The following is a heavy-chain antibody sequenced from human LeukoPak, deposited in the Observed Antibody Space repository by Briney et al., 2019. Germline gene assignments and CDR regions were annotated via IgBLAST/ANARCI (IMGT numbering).Heavy chain of an antibody. Sequence: PGGSLRLSCTVSGFTVSSNSMSWVRQAPGKGLEWVSVIYSGGGTYYADSVKGRFTISRDNSKNTLYLQMNSLRAEDTAVYYCAKLLYYYDSSQPYWGQGTLVTVSS. D-gene: IGHD3-22*01. CDR1: GFTVSSNS. V-gene: IGHV3-53*01. CDR3: AKLLYYYDSSQPY. CDR2: IYSGGGT. J-gene: IGHJ4*02.